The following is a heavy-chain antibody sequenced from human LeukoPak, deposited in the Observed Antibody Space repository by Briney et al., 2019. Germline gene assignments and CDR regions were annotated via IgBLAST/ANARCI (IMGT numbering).Heavy chain of an antibody. CDR1: GGTFSSYA. J-gene: IGHJ4*02. CDR2: MIPIFGTA. CDR3: ASEITGTQRAFDY. V-gene: IGHV1-69*06. D-gene: IGHD1-14*01. Sequence: GSSVKLSCAASGGTFSSYAISWVRQAPGQGLEWMGRMIPIFGTANYAQKFQGRVTITADRSTSTAYMELSSLRSEDTAVYYCASEITGTQRAFDYWGQGTLVTVSS.